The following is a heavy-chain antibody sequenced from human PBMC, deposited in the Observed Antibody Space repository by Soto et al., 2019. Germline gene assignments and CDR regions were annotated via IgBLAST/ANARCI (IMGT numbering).Heavy chain of an antibody. CDR3: AREGAMALFDY. V-gene: IGHV5-51*01. CDR1: GYSFTSYL. J-gene: IGHJ4*02. CDR2: IYPGDSDT. D-gene: IGHD1-26*01. Sequence: PGESLKISFKGSGYSFTSYLICWVRQMPVKGLEWMGIIYPGDSDTRYSPSFQGQVTISADKSISTAYLQWSSLKDSDTAMYYCAREGAMALFDYWGQGTLVTVSS.